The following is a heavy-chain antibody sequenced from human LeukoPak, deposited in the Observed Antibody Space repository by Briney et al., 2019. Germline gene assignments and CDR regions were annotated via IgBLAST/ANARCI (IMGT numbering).Heavy chain of an antibody. CDR2: IKQDGSEK. CDR3: ARDPFTYYCDSSGSDY. CDR1: GFTFSSYW. J-gene: IGHJ4*02. D-gene: IGHD3-22*01. Sequence: GGSLRLSCVASGFTFSSYWTSWVRQAPGKGLEWVANIKQDGSEKYYVDSVKGRFTISRDNAKNSLYLQMNSLRAEDTAVYYCARDPFTYYCDSSGSDYWGQGTLVTVSS. V-gene: IGHV3-7*01.